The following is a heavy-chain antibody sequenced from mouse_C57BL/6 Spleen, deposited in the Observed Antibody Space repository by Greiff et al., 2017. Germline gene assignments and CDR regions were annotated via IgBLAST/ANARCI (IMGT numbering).Heavy chain of an antibody. CDR3: ARGGSSGHYYFDY. Sequence: QVQLQQSGPELVKPGASVKISCKASGYAFSSSWMNWVKQRPGKGLEWIGRIYPGDGDTNYNVKFKGKATLTADKSSSTAYMQLSSLTSEDSAVYFCARGGSSGHYYFDYWGQGTTLTVSS. CDR1: GYAFSSSW. V-gene: IGHV1-82*01. J-gene: IGHJ2*01. D-gene: IGHD3-2*02. CDR2: IYPGDGDT.